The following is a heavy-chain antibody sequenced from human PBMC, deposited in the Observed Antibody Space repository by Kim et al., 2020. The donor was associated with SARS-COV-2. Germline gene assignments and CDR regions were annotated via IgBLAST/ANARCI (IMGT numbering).Heavy chain of an antibody. D-gene: IGHD3-10*01. J-gene: IGHJ6*02. CDR3: ARLSVAVRGLQRDYYHGMDV. CDR2: FYYSGNSYYNT. V-gene: IGHV4-39*01. Sequence: SETLSLTCTVSGGSISSNTYSWGWIRQPPGKGLDWIGNFYYSGNSYYNTYYNPSLKSRVTISVDTSKNQFSLELMSVTAADTALYYCARLSVAVRGLQRDYYHGMDVWGQGTTVTVSS. CDR1: GGSISSNTYS.